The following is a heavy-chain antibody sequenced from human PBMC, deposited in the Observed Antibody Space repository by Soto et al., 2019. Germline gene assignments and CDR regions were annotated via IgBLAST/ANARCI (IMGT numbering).Heavy chain of an antibody. J-gene: IGHJ6*02. D-gene: IGHD3-10*01. V-gene: IGHV3-33*01. CDR3: ARDQRQLLWFGELLSTKGYGMDV. Sequence: GGSLRLSCAASGFTFSSYGMHWVRQAPGKGLEWVAVIWYDGSNKYYADSVKGRFTISRDNSKNTLYLQMNSLRAEDTAVYYCARDQRQLLWFGELLSTKGYGMDVWGQGTTVTVSS. CDR1: GFTFSSYG. CDR2: IWYDGSNK.